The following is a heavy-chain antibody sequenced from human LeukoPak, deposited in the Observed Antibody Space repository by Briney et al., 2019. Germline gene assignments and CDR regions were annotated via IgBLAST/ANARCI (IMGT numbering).Heavy chain of an antibody. CDR3: ARVRGSYSSGWYYFDY. CDR1: GYTFTGYY. Sequence: ASVKVSCKASGYTFTGYYMHWVRQAPGQGLEWMGWINPNSGGTNYAQKFQGRVTMTRDASISTAYMELSRLRSDDTAVYYCARVRGSYSSGWYYFDYWGQGTLVTVSS. V-gene: IGHV1-2*02. CDR2: INPNSGGT. D-gene: IGHD6-19*01. J-gene: IGHJ4*02.